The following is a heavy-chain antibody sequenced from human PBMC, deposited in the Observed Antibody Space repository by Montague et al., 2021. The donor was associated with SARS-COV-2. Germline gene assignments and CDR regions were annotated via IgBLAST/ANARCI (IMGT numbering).Heavy chain of an antibody. D-gene: IGHD3-16*02. CDR2: INHSGST. Sequence: TLSLTCAVYGGSFSGYYWTWIRQPPGKGLEWIGEINHSGSTNYNPSLKSRVTISVDTSKNQFSLKLRSVTAADTAVYYCARGQPPRITFGGIISYGLDVWGQGTTVTVSS. CDR3: ARGQPPRITFGGIISYGLDV. V-gene: IGHV4-34*01. CDR1: GGSFSGYY. J-gene: IGHJ6*02.